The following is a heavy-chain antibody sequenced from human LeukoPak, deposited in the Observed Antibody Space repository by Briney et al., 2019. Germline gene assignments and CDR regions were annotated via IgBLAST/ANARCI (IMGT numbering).Heavy chain of an antibody. Sequence: PSETLSLTCAVYGGSFSGYYWSWIRQPPGKGLEWIGEINHSGSTNYNPSHKSRVTISVDTSKNQFSLKLSSVTAADTAVYYCARGIYYDSSGPDYWGQGTLVTLSS. J-gene: IGHJ4*02. CDR2: INHSGST. V-gene: IGHV4-34*01. D-gene: IGHD3-22*01. CDR3: ARGIYYDSSGPDY. CDR1: GGSFSGYY.